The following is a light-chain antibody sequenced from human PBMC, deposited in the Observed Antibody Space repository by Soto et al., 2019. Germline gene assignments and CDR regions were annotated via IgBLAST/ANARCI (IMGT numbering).Light chain of an antibody. J-gene: IGKJ1*01. Sequence: DIQMTQSPSTLSASVGDRVTVTCRASQSISAWLAWYQQKPGKAPKLLIYDASTLESGVPSRFSGSGSGTEFTLTISSLQPDDFATYYCQQYNSYSLTFGQGAKVEI. CDR3: QQYNSYSLT. V-gene: IGKV1-5*01. CDR1: QSISAW. CDR2: DAS.